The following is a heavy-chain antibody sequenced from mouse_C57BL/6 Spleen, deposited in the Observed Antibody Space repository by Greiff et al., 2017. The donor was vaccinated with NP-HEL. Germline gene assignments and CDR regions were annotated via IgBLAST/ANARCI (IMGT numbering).Heavy chain of an antibody. D-gene: IGHD2-12*01. V-gene: IGHV1-69*01. Sequence: QVQLQQPGAELVMPGASVKLSCKASGYTFTSYWMHWVKQRPGQGLEWIGEIDPSDSYTNYNQKFKGKSTLTVDKSSSTAYMQLSSLTSEDSAVYYCATFTAYEAYWGQGTLVTVSA. CDR1: GYTFTSYW. J-gene: IGHJ3*01. CDR2: IDPSDSYT. CDR3: ATFTAYEAY.